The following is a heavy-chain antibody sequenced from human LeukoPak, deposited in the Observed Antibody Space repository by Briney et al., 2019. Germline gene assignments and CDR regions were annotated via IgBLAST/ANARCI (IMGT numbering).Heavy chain of an antibody. J-gene: IGHJ6*02. V-gene: IGHV3-30*18. CDR3: AKDLYSSGWYNNYYYYYGMDV. CDR2: ISYDGSNK. Sequence: PGGSLRLSCAASGFTFSSYGMHWVRQAPGKGLEWVAVISYDGSNKYYADSVKGRFTISRDNSKNTLYLQMNSLRAEDTAVYYCAKDLYSSGWYNNYYYYYGMDVWGQGTTVTVSS. CDR1: GFTFSSYG. D-gene: IGHD6-19*01.